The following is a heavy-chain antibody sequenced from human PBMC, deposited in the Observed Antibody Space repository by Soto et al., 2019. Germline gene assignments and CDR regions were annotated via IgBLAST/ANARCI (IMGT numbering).Heavy chain of an antibody. CDR2: IKSKTDGGTT. Sequence: ESGGGLVKPGGSLRLSCAASGFTFSTAWMSWVRQAPGKGLEWVGRIKSKTDGGTTDYAAPVKGRFTISRDESTKTVSLQMNSLKAEDTAVYYCRTQWLDWGQGTLVTVSS. CDR3: RTQWLD. J-gene: IGHJ4*02. CDR1: GFTFSTAW. V-gene: IGHV3-15*01. D-gene: IGHD6-19*01.